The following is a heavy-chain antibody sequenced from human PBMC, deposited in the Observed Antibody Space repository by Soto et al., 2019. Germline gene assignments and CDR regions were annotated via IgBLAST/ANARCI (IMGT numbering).Heavy chain of an antibody. CDR2: ISAYNGNT. CDR1: GYTFTSYG. Sequence: ASVKVSCKASGYTFTSYGISWVRQAPGRGLEWMGWISAYNGNTNYAQKLQGRVTMTTDTSTSTAYMELRSLRSDDTAVYYCARAEEGYNWFDPWGQGTLVTVSS. CDR3: ARAEEGYNWFDP. V-gene: IGHV1-18*01. J-gene: IGHJ5*02.